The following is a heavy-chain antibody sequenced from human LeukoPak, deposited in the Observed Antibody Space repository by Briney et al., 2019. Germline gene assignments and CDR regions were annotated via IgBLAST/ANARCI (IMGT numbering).Heavy chain of an antibody. V-gene: IGHV3-53*01. J-gene: IGHJ4*02. CDR3: ARDNSGYFDY. Sequence: GGSLRLSCAASGFTVSSNYMSWVRQAPGKGLEWVSVICSGGSTYYADSVKGRFTISRDNSKNTLYLQMNSLRAEDTAVYYCARDNSGYFDYWGQGTLVTVSS. CDR1: GFTVSSNY. CDR2: ICSGGST. D-gene: IGHD6-19*01.